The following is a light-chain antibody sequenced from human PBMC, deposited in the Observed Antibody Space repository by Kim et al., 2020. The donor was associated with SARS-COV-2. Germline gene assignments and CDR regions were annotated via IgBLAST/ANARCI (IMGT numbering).Light chain of an antibody. J-gene: IGKJ1*01. CDR1: QPIRND. CDR3: LQDSNYPWT. CDR2: SAS. V-gene: IGKV1-6*01. Sequence: AIQMTQSPSSLSASVGDRVTITCRASQPIRNDLSWYQQKPGKAPKLLIYSASGLLSGVPSRFSGSGSGTDFILTISSLQPEDFASYYCLQDSNYPWTFGQGTRVDIK.